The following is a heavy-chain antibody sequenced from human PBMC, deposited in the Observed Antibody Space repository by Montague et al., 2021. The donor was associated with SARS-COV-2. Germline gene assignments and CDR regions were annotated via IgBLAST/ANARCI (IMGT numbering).Heavy chain of an antibody. J-gene: IGHJ4*02. CDR3: TRLGWGYSDGLDY. CDR1: GFTFSSYC. Sequence: SLRLSCAASGFTFSSYCMSWVRQAPGKGLEWVADIKQDGSEKYYVDSVKGRFSISSDNANNSLYLQMSRLRAEDTAMYYCTRLGWGYSDGLDYWGQGTLVTVSS. V-gene: IGHV3-7*01. D-gene: IGHD5-18*01. CDR2: IKQDGSEK.